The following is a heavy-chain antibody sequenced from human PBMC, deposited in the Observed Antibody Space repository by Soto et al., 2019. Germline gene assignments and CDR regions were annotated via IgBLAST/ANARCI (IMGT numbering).Heavy chain of an antibody. CDR1: GFTFSAHY. CDR3: ARVSLVGPSGGRYFDY. D-gene: IGHD1-26*01. CDR2: IKNKANSYTT. J-gene: IGHJ4*02. Sequence: ESGGGLVQPGGSLRLSCAASGFTFSAHYMDWVRQAPGKGLEWVGRIKNKANSYTTEYAASVEGRFTISREDSQNSLYLQMNSLKTEDTAVYYCARVSLVGPSGGRYFDYWGQGSQVAVSS. V-gene: IGHV3-72*01.